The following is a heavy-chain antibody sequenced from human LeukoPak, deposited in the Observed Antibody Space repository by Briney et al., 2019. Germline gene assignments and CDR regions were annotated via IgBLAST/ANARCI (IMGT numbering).Heavy chain of an antibody. CDR3: ARDHAITIFSIYGMDV. V-gene: IGHV3-48*04. D-gene: IGHD3-9*01. CDR2: ISSSSSTI. J-gene: IGHJ6*02. CDR1: GFTFSSYS. Sequence: PGGSLRLSCAASGFTFSSYSMNWVRQAPGKGLEWVSYISSSSSTIYYADSVKGRFTISRDNAKNSLYLQMNSLRAEDTAVYYCARDHAITIFSIYGMDVWGQGTTVTVSS.